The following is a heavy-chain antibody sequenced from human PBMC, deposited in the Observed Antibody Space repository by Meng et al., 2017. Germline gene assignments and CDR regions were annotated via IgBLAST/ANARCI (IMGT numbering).Heavy chain of an antibody. D-gene: IGHD5-18*01. CDR2: IIPIFGTA. CDR3: ARGGYSYGLWFDP. J-gene: IGHJ5*02. CDR1: GGTFSSYA. Sequence: QGRVVPAGAEVKKPGSSVKGSCKASGGTFSSYAISWVRQAPGQGLEWMGGIIPIFGTANYAQKFQGRVTITADESTSTAYMELSSLRSEDTAVYYCARGGYSYGLWFDPWGQGTLVTVSS. V-gene: IGHV1-69*01.